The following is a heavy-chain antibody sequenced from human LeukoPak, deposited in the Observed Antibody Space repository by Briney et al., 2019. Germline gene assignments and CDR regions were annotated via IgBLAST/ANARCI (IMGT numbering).Heavy chain of an antibody. J-gene: IGHJ6*02. CDR1: GYSFTSYW. V-gene: IGHV5-51*01. CDR3: ARVHGEYCGSTSCFYYYYYGMDV. D-gene: IGHD2-2*01. Sequence: GESLKISCKGSGYSFTSYWIGWVRQLPGKGLEWMGIIYPGDSDTRYSPSFQGQVTISADKSISTAYLQWSSLKASDTAMYYCARVHGEYCGSTSCFYYYYYGMDVWGQGTTVTVSS. CDR2: IYPGDSDT.